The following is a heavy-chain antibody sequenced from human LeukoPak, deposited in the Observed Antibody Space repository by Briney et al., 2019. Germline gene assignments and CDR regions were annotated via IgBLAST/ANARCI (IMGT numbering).Heavy chain of an antibody. V-gene: IGHV3-74*01. CDR2: INREGSGT. Sequence: PGGSLTHSCPASGFTFSTYWLHWVRQAPGKGLVWVSRINREGSGTTYADSVKGRFTISRDNAKNTLYLQMNSLRAEDTSVYYCASDSEYVYCDLWGHGTLVTVSS. D-gene: IGHD2-8*01. CDR3: ASDSEYVYCDL. CDR1: GFTFSTYW. J-gene: IGHJ2*01.